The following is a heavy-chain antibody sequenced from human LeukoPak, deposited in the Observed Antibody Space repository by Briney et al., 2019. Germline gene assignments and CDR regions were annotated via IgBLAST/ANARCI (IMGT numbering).Heavy chain of an antibody. CDR2: IIPVFGTT. CDR3: ARDDGCCSYKQQLGAFDM. Sequence: GASVKVSCKASGGTFSSYAVSWVRQAPGQGLQWMGGIIPVFGTTNYAQNFQGRVTITADESTGTVYMELSSLRLEDTAIYYCARDDGCCSYKQQLGAFDMWGLGTRVTVSS. CDR1: GGTFSSYA. J-gene: IGHJ3*02. D-gene: IGHD6-13*01. V-gene: IGHV1-69*13.